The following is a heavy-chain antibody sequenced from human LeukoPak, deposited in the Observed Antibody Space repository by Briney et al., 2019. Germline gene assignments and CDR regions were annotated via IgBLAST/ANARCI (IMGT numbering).Heavy chain of an antibody. Sequence: KSSATLSLTCTVSGGSISSYYWSWIRQLPGKELEWIGYIYYSGTTNYNPSLKSRVTISVDTSGNQFSLKLSSVTAADTAVYYCARKTTGTMSPYFDYWGQGTLVTVSS. V-gene: IGHV4-59*01. D-gene: IGHD1-1*01. J-gene: IGHJ4*02. CDR2: IYYSGTT. CDR1: GGSISSYY. CDR3: ARKTTGTMSPYFDY.